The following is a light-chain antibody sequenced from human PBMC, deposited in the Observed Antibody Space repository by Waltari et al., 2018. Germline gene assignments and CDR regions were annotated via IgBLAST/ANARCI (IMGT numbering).Light chain of an antibody. CDR2: GAS. CDR3: QHYVRLPVT. J-gene: IGKJ1*01. V-gene: IGKV3-20*01. Sequence: EIVLTQSPGTLSLSPGERANLPCRASQSVSRTLAWYPQKPCQAPRLLIYGASSRATGIPDRFSGSVSGTDFSLTISRLEPEDFAVYYCQHYVRLPVTFGQGTKVEIK. CDR1: QSVSRT.